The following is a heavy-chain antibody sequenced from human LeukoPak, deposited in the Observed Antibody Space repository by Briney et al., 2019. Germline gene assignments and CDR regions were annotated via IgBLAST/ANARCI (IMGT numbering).Heavy chain of an antibody. CDR2: ISSSSSYI. Sequence: PGGSLRLSCAASGFTFNTYNMNWVRQAPGKGLEWVSSISSSSSYIYYADSVKGRFTISRDHAKSSLYLQMNSLRAEDTAVYYCARVRRAFTDYYYMDVWGKGTTVTVSS. D-gene: IGHD3-16*01. CDR3: ARVRRAFTDYYYMDV. J-gene: IGHJ6*03. V-gene: IGHV3-21*01. CDR1: GFTFNTYN.